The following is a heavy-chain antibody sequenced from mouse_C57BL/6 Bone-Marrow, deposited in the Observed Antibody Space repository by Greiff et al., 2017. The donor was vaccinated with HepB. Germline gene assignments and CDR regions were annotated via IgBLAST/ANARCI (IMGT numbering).Heavy chain of an antibody. J-gene: IGHJ1*03. V-gene: IGHV1-69*01. Sequence: QVQLKQPGAELVMPGASVKLSCKASGYTFTSYWMHWVKQRPGQGLEWIGEIDPSDSYTNYNQKFKGKSTLTVDKSSSTAYMQLSSLTSEDSAVYYCAAILSGVWGTGTTVTVSS. CDR2: IDPSDSYT. CDR1: GYTFTSYW. CDR3: AAILSGV.